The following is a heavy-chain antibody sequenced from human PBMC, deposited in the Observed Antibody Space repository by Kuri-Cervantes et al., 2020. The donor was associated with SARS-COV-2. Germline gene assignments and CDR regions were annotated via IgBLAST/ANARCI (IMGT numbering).Heavy chain of an antibody. V-gene: IGHV1-69*13. Sequence: SVKVSCKASGYTFTGYYMHWVRQAPGQGLEWMGGIIPIFGTANYAQKLQGRVTITADESTSTAYMELSSLRSEDTAVYYCASKGVTIFGVVHSPYYYYYGMDVWGQGTTVTVSS. J-gene: IGHJ6*02. CDR3: ASKGVTIFGVVHSPYYYYYGMDV. D-gene: IGHD3-3*01. CDR2: IIPIFGTA. CDR1: GYTFTGYY.